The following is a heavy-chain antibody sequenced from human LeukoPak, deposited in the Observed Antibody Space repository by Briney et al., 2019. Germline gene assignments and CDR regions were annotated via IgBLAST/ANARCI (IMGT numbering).Heavy chain of an antibody. D-gene: IGHD3-10*01. CDR3: VKDSSSGSYFDY. V-gene: IGHV3-64D*06. CDR1: GFTFSRYA. Sequence: GGSLRLSCSASGFTFSRYAMHWVRRAPGKGVEYVSAISSNGGSTYYADSVKGRFTISRDNSRNTLHLQMSSLRVEDTAVYYCVKDSSSGSYFDYWGQGTLVTVSS. CDR2: ISSNGGST. J-gene: IGHJ4*02.